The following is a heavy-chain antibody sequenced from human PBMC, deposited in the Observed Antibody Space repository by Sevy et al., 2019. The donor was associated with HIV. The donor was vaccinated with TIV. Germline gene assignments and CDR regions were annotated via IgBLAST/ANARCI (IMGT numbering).Heavy chain of an antibody. CDR3: TTAERWFGVGTHYSGLDV. CDR1: KLTFTNAW. CDR2: IKSKTDGGAT. Sequence: GGSLRLSCAASKLTFTNAWMNWVRQAPGKGLEWVGRIKSKTDGGATDYAAPVKGRFTISRDDSKNTLYLQMNSLKTEDTAVYYCTTAERWFGVGTHYSGLDVWGQGTTVTVSS. J-gene: IGHJ6*02. V-gene: IGHV3-15*01. D-gene: IGHD3-10*01.